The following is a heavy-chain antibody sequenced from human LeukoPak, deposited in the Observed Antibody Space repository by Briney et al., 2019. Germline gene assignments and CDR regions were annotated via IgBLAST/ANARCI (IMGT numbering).Heavy chain of an antibody. J-gene: IGHJ4*02. Sequence: GGSLRLSCAASGFTFDDYAMRWVRQAPGKGLEWVSGISWNSGSIGYADSVKGRFTISRDNAKNSLYLQMNSLRAEDTALYHCAKDIDGEVYYFDYWGQGTLVTVSS. CDR2: ISWNSGSI. D-gene: IGHD4-17*01. CDR1: GFTFDDYA. CDR3: AKDIDGEVYYFDY. V-gene: IGHV3-9*01.